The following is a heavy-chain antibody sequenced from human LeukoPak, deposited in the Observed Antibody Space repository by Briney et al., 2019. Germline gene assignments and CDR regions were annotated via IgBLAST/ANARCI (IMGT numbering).Heavy chain of an antibody. CDR2: INHGGST. V-gene: IGHV4-34*01. J-gene: IGHJ6*03. Sequence: SETLSLTCAVYGGSFSGYYWSWIRQPPGKGLEWIGEINHGGSTNYNPSLKSRVTISVDTSKNQFSLKLSSVTAADTAVYHCARGRSQSYYYYMDVWGKGTTFTVSS. CDR1: GGSFSGYY. CDR3: ARGRSQSYYYYMDV.